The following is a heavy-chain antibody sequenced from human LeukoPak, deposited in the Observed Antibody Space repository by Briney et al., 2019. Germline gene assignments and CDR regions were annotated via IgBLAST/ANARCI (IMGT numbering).Heavy chain of an antibody. CDR1: GSTFSSYS. D-gene: IGHD5-12*01. Sequence: KSGGPLRLSSAASGSTFSSYSMNSVRQAPGKVLEWVSFISSSSSYIYYADSVKGRFTISRDNAQNSLYLQMNSLRAEDTAVYYCARDPRTDIVATMGRYYGMDVWGQGTTVTVSS. CDR2: ISSSSSYI. CDR3: ARDPRTDIVATMGRYYGMDV. J-gene: IGHJ6*02. V-gene: IGHV3-21*01.